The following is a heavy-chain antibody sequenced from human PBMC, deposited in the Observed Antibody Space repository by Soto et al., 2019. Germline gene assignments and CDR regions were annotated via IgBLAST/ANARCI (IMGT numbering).Heavy chain of an antibody. J-gene: IGHJ3*02. V-gene: IGHV4-59*01. CDR2: IYYSGST. Sequence: SETLSLTCTVSGGSISSYYWSWIRQPPGKGLEWIGYIYYSGSTNYNPSLKSRVTISVDTSKNQFSLKLSSVTAADTAVYYCARDLEIRAFDIWGQGTIVTVSS. CDR1: GGSISSYY. CDR3: ARDLEIRAFDI.